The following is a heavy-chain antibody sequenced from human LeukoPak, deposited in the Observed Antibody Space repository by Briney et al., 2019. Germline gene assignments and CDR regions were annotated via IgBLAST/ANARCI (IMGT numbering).Heavy chain of an antibody. D-gene: IGHD5-18*01. J-gene: IGHJ4*02. CDR1: GNTLTELS. CDR3: ARQKGPWIQLWEFDY. CDR2: FDPEDGER. Sequence: GASVKVSCKVSGNTLTELSMHWVRQAPGKGLEWMGDFDPEDGERIYAQKFQGRVTMTEDTSTDTAYMELSSLRSEDTAVYYCARQKGPWIQLWEFDYWGQGTLVTVSS. V-gene: IGHV1-24*01.